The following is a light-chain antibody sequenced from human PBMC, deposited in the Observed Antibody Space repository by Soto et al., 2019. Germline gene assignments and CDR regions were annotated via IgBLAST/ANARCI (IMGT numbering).Light chain of an antibody. CDR2: EGS. J-gene: IGLJ1*01. CDR3: CSYAGGSNV. Sequence: QSVLTQPASVSESPGQSNTISCTGTSSDVGSYKFVSWYQQHPGTAPKLMIYEGSKRPSGVSDRFSGSKSGNTASLTISGLQADDEADYFCCSYAGGSNVFGTGTKVTVL. V-gene: IGLV2-23*03. CDR1: SSDVGSYKF.